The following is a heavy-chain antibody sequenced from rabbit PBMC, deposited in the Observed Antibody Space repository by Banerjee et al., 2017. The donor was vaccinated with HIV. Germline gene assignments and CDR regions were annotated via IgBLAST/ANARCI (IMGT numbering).Heavy chain of an antibody. J-gene: IGHJ4*01. D-gene: IGHD8-1*01. V-gene: IGHV1S7*01. CDR2: IYAGKGSS. Sequence: QSLEESGGDLVKPGASLTLSCKASGFDFSSYYMNWVRQAPGKGLEWIGRIYAGKGSSDYANWVNGRFTISSDSAQNTVDLQMNSLTAADTATYFCARAGNAGYAGGGYGGYYFNLWGPGTLVTVS. CDR1: GFDFSSYY. CDR3: ARAGNAGYAGGGYGGYYFNL.